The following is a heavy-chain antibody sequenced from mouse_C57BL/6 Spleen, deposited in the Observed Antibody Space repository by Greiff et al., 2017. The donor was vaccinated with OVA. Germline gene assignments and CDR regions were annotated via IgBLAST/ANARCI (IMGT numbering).Heavy chain of an antibody. Sequence: QVQLQQPGAELVKPGASVTMSCKASGYTFTSYWITWVKQRPGQGLEWIGDIYPGSGSTNYNEKFKSKATLTVDTSSSTAYMQLSSLTSEDSAVYYCARYEYRYYAMDYWGQGTSVTVSS. V-gene: IGHV1-55*01. CDR2: IYPGSGST. J-gene: IGHJ4*01. D-gene: IGHD5-2*01. CDR3: ARYEYRYYAMDY. CDR1: GYTFTSYW.